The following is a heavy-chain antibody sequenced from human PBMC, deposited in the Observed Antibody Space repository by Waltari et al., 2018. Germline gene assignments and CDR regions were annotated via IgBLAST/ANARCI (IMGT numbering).Heavy chain of an antibody. D-gene: IGHD3-22*01. CDR2: INHSGST. J-gene: IGHJ4*02. CDR3: ARDTPYDSSGYYDY. V-gene: IGHV4-34*01. CDR1: VGSFSGYY. Sequence: QVQLQQGGAGLLKPSETLSLTCAFYVGSFSGYYWSWIRQPPGKGLEWIGEINHSGSTNYNPSLKSRVTISVDTSKNQFSLKLSSVTAADTAVYYCARDTPYDSSGYYDYWGQGTLVTVSS.